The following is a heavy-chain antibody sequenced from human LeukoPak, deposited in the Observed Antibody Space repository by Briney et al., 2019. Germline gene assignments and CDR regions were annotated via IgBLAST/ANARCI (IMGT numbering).Heavy chain of an antibody. V-gene: IGHV5-10-1*01. CDR2: IDPSDSYT. D-gene: IGHD2/OR15-2a*01. J-gene: IGHJ3*02. CDR1: GYIFINYW. CDR3: TIQGEDCSARAADAFDI. Sequence: GESLKISCQGSGYIFINYWISWQRQVPGKGLEWMGRIDPSDSYTNYSPSFQGHVTISADKPVTTAYLQWSSLQSSETTRYYSTIQGEDCSARAADAFDIWGQGTMVTVSS.